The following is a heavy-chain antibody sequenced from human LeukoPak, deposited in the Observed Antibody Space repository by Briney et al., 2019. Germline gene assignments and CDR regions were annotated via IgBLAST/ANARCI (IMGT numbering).Heavy chain of an antibody. Sequence: PSETLSLTCTVSGGSISSYYWSWIRQPPGKGLEWIGYIYYSGSTNYNPSLKSRVTISVDTSKNQFSLKLSSVTAADTAVYYCARVYTDSWSGYYPYYYYYMDVWGKGTTVTVSS. J-gene: IGHJ6*03. V-gene: IGHV4-59*01. CDR2: IYYSGST. CDR1: GGSISSYY. D-gene: IGHD3-3*01. CDR3: ARVYTDSWSGYYPYYYYYMDV.